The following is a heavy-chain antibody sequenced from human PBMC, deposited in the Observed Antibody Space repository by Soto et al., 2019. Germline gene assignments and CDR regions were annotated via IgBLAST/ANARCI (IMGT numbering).Heavy chain of an antibody. CDR2: IYHSGST. D-gene: IGHD6-13*01. J-gene: IGHJ4*02. Sequence: SETLSLTCAVSGYSISSGYYWGWIRQSPGKGLEWIGSIYHSGSTYYNPSLKSRVTISVDTSKNQFSLKLSSVTAADTAMYYCARRHSSSWYGLDYRGQGTLVTVSS. CDR3: ARRHSSSWYGLDY. V-gene: IGHV4-38-2*01. CDR1: GYSISSGYY.